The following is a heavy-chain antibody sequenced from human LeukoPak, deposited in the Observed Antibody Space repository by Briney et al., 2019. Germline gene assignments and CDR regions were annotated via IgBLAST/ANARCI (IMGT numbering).Heavy chain of an antibody. D-gene: IGHD3-10*01. J-gene: IGHJ4*02. V-gene: IGHV1-2*02. CDR3: ARDQGYGSGGYSFDY. Sequence: VASVKVSFKTSGYTFAGYFVHWVRQAPGQGLEWMGWINPNSGGTNYTQNFQGRVTITRDTSITTAYMELSRLTSDDTALYYCARDQGYGSGGYSFDYWGQGTRVTVSS. CDR2: INPNSGGT. CDR1: GYTFAGYF.